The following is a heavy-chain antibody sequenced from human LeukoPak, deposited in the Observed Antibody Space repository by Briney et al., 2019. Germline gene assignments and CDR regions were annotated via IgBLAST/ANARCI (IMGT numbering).Heavy chain of an antibody. CDR3: AKYCSGGNCYSGLF. D-gene: IGHD2-15*01. CDR1: GFFFTNYA. V-gene: IGHV3-23*01. J-gene: IGHJ4*02. CDR2: ITSAGNT. Sequence: GGSLRLSCAASGFFFTNYAMTWVRQAPGKGLQWVSTITSAGNTYYADSVKGRFTISRDKSKSTMYLQMNSLRAEDTAVYYCAKYCSGGNCYSGLFWGQGTLVTVSS.